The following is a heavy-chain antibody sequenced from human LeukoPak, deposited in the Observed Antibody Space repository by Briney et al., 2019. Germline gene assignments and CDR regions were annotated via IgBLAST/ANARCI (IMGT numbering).Heavy chain of an antibody. CDR3: ARVGSGSYFYYYYYMDV. CDR2: IYYSGST. V-gene: IGHV4-31*03. CDR1: GGSISSGGYY. Sequence: PSETLSLTCTVSGGSISSGGYYWSWIRQHPGKGLEWIGYIYYSGSTYYNPSLKSRVTISVDTSKNQFSLKLSSVTAADTAVYYCARVGSGSYFYYYYYMDVWGEGTTVTVSS. J-gene: IGHJ6*03. D-gene: IGHD3-10*01.